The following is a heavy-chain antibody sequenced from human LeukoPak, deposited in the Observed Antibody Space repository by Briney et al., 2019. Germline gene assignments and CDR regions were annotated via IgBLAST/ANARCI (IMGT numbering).Heavy chain of an antibody. CDR2: ISYSGNT. V-gene: IGHV4-59*01. Sequence: SETLSLTCTVSGGSISNYYWSWIRQPPGKGLEWIGYISYSGNTNYNPSLKSRVTISVDTPKNQFSLKLSSVTAADTAVYYCARRPTERNSSWFGPWGQGTLVTGPS. CDR3: ARRPTERNSSWFGP. D-gene: IGHD1-14*01. CDR1: GGSISNYY. J-gene: IGHJ5*02.